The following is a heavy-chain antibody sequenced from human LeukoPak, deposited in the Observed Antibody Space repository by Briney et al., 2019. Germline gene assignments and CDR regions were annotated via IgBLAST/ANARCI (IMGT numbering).Heavy chain of an antibody. D-gene: IGHD6-6*01. CDR2: IYTSGST. CDR3: ARDQIAARRGIYYYYMDV. J-gene: IGHJ6*03. CDR1: GGSISSYY. Sequence: SETLSLTCTVSGGSISSYYWSWIRQPAGKGLEWIGRIYTSGSTNYNPSLKSRVTMSVDTSKNQFSLKLSSVTAAGTAVYYCARDQIAARRGIYYYYMDVWGKGTTVTVSS. V-gene: IGHV4-4*07.